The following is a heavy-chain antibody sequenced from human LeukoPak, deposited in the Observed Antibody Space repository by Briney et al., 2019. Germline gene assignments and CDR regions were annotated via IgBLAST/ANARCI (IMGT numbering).Heavy chain of an antibody. CDR2: INTNTGNP. CDR1: GYTFTSYA. V-gene: IGHV7-4-1*02. Sequence: ASVKVSCKASGYTFTSYAMNWVRQAPGQGLERMGWINTNTGNPTYAQGFTGRFVFSLDTSVSTAYLQISSLKAEDTAVYYCAGEVDQRLRSHDAFDIWGQGTMVTVSS. CDR3: AGEVDQRLRSHDAFDI. D-gene: IGHD5-12*01. J-gene: IGHJ3*02.